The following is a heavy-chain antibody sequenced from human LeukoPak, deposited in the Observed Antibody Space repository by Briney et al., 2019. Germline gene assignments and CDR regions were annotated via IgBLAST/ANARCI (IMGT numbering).Heavy chain of an antibody. J-gene: IGHJ6*02. CDR3: ARQDCTNGVCSSYYYYGMDV. V-gene: IGHV3-21*01. D-gene: IGHD2-8*01. CDR1: GFTFSSYS. CDR2: ISSSSSYI. Sequence: GGSLRLSCAASGFTFSSYSMSWVRQAPGKGLEWVSSISSSSSYIYYADSVKGRFTISRDNAKNSLYLQMNSLRAEDTAVYYCARQDCTNGVCSSYYYYGMDVWGQGTTVTVSS.